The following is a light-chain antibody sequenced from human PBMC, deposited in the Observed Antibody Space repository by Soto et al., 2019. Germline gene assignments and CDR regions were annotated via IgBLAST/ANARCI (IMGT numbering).Light chain of an antibody. V-gene: IGLV1-51*01. CDR3: GTWDSSLSAGV. CDR1: SSNIGNNY. J-gene: IGLJ2*01. CDR2: DNN. Sequence: QSVLTQPPSVSAAPGQTVTISCSGSSSNIGNNYVSWYQQLPGPAPKLLIYDNNKRPSGIPARFSGSKSGTSATLGITGLQTGDEADYYCGTWDSSLSAGVFGGGTKLTVL.